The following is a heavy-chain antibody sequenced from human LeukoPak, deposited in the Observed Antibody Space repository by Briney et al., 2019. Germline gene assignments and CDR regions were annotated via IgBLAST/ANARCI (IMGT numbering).Heavy chain of an antibody. D-gene: IGHD2-2*01. CDR3: TKDRPEAYFDY. J-gene: IGHJ4*02. CDR2: IRSDGSIK. Sequence: GGSLRLSCAASGFIFSTSSMHWVRQAPGKGLEWVAFIRSDGSIKYYADSVKGRFTISRDNSRHTLYLQMNSLRAEDTAVYYCTKDRPEAYFDYWGQGTLVTVSS. CDR1: GFIFSTSS. V-gene: IGHV3-30*02.